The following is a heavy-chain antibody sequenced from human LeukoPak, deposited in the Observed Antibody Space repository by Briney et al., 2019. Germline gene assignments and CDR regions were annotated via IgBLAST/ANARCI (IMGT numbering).Heavy chain of an antibody. D-gene: IGHD3-3*01. CDR3: ARDEADYDFWSGYCRWFDP. V-gene: IGHV1-2*02. CDR1: GYTFTGYY. J-gene: IGHJ5*02. Sequence: ASVKVSCKASGYTFTGYYMHWVRQAPGQGLEWMGWINPNSGGTNYAQKFQGRVTMTRDTSISTAYMELSRLRSDDTAVYYCARDEADYDFWSGYCRWFDPWGQGTLVTVSS. CDR2: INPNSGGT.